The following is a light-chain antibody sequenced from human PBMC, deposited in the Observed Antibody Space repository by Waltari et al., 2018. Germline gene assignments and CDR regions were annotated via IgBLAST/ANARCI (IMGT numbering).Light chain of an antibody. CDR2: EVN. CDR1: SHDVGGFDY. V-gene: IGLV2-8*01. Sequence: QSALTQPPSASGSPGQSVTISCTGSSHDVGGFDYVSWYQQQPGTAPKLILHEVNKRPSGVPDRFSGSKSGNSAYLTVSGLQADDEGDYHCSSYGGSSTLVFGGGTKLTVL. J-gene: IGLJ2*01. CDR3: SSYGGSSTLV.